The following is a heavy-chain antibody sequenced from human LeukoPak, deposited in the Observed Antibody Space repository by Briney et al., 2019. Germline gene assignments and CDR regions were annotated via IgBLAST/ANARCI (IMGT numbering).Heavy chain of an antibody. CDR3: ARERGSGWFDY. V-gene: IGHV3-20*04. J-gene: IGHJ4*02. Sequence: GGSLRLSCAASGFTFDDYGMSWVRQAPGKGLEWVFGINWKCGSTGYADSVKGRFTISRDNAKNSLYLQMNSLRAEDTALYYCARERGSGWFDYWGQGTLVTVSS. D-gene: IGHD6-19*01. CDR2: INWKCGST. CDR1: GFTFDDYG.